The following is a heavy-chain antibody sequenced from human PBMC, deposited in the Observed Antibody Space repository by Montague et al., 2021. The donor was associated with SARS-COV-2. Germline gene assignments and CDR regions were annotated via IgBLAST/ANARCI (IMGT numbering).Heavy chain of an antibody. D-gene: IGHD3-22*01. J-gene: IGHJ6*02. Sequence: SETLSLTCTVSISSSRYYWDWIRQPPGKGLEWIGSMYYSGNTYYNPSLKSRVTISVDTSKNQSSLKLSSVTAADTAVYYCARGRWEPVLGVIDHYYGMDVWGQGTTVTVSS. CDR2: MYYSGNT. CDR1: ISSSRYY. V-gene: IGHV4-39*07. CDR3: ARGRWEPVLGVIDHYYGMDV.